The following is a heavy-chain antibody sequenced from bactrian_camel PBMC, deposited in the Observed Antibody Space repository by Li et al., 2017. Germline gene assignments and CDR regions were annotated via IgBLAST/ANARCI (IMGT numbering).Heavy chain of an antibody. CDR2: INGDGVT. Sequence: DVQLVESGGGSVQAGGSLKLICEVSGYIFSSCGMSWHRQAPGQERQLVASINGDGVTSYPDSVKGRFTFSKDSAKNTLSLQLNSLKTEDTAMYFCTQGVYWSTIGDIQRHQRGQGTQVTVS. D-gene: IGHD8*01. CDR3: TQGVYWSTIGDIQRHQ. CDR1: GYIFSSCG. J-gene: IGHJ4*01. V-gene: IGHV3S42*01.